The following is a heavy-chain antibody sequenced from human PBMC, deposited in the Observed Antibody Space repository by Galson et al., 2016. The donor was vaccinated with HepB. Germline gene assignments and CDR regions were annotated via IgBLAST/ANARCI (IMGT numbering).Heavy chain of an antibody. V-gene: IGHV3-30*19. Sequence: SLRLSCAASGFTFSRYGMHWVRQAPGKGPEWVAVISYDGGDKQYADSVKGRFTVSRDNSKNTLFLQMHSLRVEDTAVYYCAKLDCGRDCPRDDWGQGTLVTVSS. CDR2: ISYDGGDK. CDR1: GFTFSRYG. J-gene: IGHJ4*02. D-gene: IGHD2-21*02. CDR3: AKLDCGRDCPRDD.